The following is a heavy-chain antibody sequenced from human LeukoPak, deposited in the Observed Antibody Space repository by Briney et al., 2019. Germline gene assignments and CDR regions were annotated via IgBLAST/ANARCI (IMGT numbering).Heavy chain of an antibody. J-gene: IGHJ5*02. CDR3: ARGRNMNVFQRKNWFDP. CDR2: IYHSGST. CDR1: GGSFSGDY. D-gene: IGHD2/OR15-2a*01. Sequence: SETLSITCTVYGGSFSGDYWRRIRQRPLLGLETIGAIYHSGSTNYNPSLKSRVTISVDTSKNQFSLKLSPATAADTAVYYCARGRNMNVFQRKNWFDPWGQGTLVTVSS. V-gene: IGHV4-34*01.